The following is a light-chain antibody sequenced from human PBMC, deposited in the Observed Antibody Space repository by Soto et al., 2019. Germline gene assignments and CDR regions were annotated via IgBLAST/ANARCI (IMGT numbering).Light chain of an antibody. CDR1: QGISTW. J-gene: IGKJ5*01. Sequence: EIQMTQSPSSVSASVGDRVTITCRASQGISTWLAWYQQKAGKAPNLLIYGASNLHSGVPSRFSGSGSGTNFTLTISSLQPEDFATYYCHQANSFPITFGQGTRLEIK. CDR3: HQANSFPIT. V-gene: IGKV1-12*01. CDR2: GAS.